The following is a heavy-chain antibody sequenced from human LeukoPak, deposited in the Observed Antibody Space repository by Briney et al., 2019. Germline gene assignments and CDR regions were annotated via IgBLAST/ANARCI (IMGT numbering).Heavy chain of an antibody. Sequence: GGSLRLSCAASGFTFSSYAMSWVRQAPGKGLEWVSAISGSGGSTYYADSVKGRFTISRDNSKNTLYLQMNSLRAEDTAVYYCATGLTYLDGFDYWGQGTLVTVSS. J-gene: IGHJ4*02. CDR2: ISGSGGST. D-gene: IGHD3/OR15-3a*01. CDR1: GFTFSSYA. V-gene: IGHV3-23*01. CDR3: ATGLTYLDGFDY.